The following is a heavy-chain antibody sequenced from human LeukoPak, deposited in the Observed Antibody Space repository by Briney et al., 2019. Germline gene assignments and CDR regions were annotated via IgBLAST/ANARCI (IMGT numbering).Heavy chain of an antibody. CDR2: INPNSGGT. V-gene: IGHV1-2*02. Sequence: ASVKVSCKASGYTFTGYYMHWVRQAPGQGLEWMGWINPNSGGTNYAQKFQGRVTMTRDTSISTAYMELSRLRSDDTAVYYCARDKGIAAAGTTYGMDVWGQGTTVTVSS. CDR3: ARDKGIAAAGTTYGMDV. CDR1: GYTFTGYY. D-gene: IGHD6-13*01. J-gene: IGHJ6*02.